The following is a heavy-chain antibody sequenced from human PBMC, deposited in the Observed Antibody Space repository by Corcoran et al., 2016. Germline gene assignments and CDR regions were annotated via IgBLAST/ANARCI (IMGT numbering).Heavy chain of an antibody. J-gene: IGHJ3*02. CDR2: IYWDNDR. CDR3: AYIMMTYGGVIGHDAFDM. CDR1: GFSLTSTGVG. V-gene: IGHV2-5*05. Sequence: QITLKESGPTLVTPTQTLTLTCTFSGFSLTSTGVGVGWIRQPPGRALEWLALIYWDNDRRYGPSLKSRLTIDKDTSRNQVVLTMTNVDSVDTGTYYCAYIMMTYGGVIGHDAFDMWGQGTLVTVYS. D-gene: IGHD3-16*02.